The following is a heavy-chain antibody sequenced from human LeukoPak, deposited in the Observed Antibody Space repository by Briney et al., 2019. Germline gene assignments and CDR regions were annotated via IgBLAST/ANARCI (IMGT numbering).Heavy chain of an antibody. Sequence: SETLSLTCAVYGGSFSGYYWSWIRQPPGKGLEWIGYIYHSGSTYYNPSLKSRVTISVDRPKNQFSLKLSSVTAADTAVYYCARLDYEDWFDPWGQGTLVTVSS. CDR2: IYHSGST. CDR1: GGSFSGYY. V-gene: IGHV4-30-2*01. CDR3: ARLDYEDWFDP. J-gene: IGHJ5*02. D-gene: IGHD4-17*01.